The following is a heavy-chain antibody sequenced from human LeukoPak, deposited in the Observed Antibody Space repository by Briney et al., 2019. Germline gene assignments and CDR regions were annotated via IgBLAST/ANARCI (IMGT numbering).Heavy chain of an antibody. CDR2: ISSSCSSYI. J-gene: IGHJ4*02. Sequence: PGGSLRLSCAASGFTFSSYSMNWVRQAPGKGLEWVSSISSSCSSYIYYADSVKGRFTISRDNAKNSLYLQMNSLRAKDTAVYYCARARSSSADFDYWGQGTLVTVSS. CDR3: ARARSSSADFDY. V-gene: IGHV3-21*01. D-gene: IGHD6-6*01. CDR1: GFTFSSYS.